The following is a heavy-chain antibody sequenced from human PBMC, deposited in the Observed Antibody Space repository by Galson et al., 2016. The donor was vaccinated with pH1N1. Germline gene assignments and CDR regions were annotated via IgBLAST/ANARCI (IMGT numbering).Heavy chain of an antibody. CDR3: ARPDYVDVDLKDWYFNL. CDR1: GDSIGRNSNQ. Sequence: LSLTCTVSGDSIGRNSNQLGWIRQPPGKGLEWIALIGHVGNTYSNPSLKGRVTMSVDTSKKQVSLKLSSVTAADTAVYYCARPDYVDVDLKDWYFNLWGRGTLVTVSS. J-gene: IGHJ2*01. D-gene: IGHD3-10*02. V-gene: IGHV4-39*01. CDR2: IGHVGNT.